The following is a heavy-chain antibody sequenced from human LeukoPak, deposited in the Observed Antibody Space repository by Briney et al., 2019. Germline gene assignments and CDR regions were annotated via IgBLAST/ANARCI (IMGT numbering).Heavy chain of an antibody. V-gene: IGHV4-30-4*01. CDR2: IYYSGST. CDR1: GGSISSGDYF. CDR3: ARGAPLKIVVVITTRRNLFDP. D-gene: IGHD3-22*01. Sequence: PSQTLSLTCTVSGGSISSGDYFWSWIRQPPGKGLEWIGYIYYSGSTDYNPSLKSRVTISVDTSKNQFSLKLSSVTAADTAVYYCARGAPLKIVVVITTRRNLFDPWGQGTLVTVSS. J-gene: IGHJ5*02.